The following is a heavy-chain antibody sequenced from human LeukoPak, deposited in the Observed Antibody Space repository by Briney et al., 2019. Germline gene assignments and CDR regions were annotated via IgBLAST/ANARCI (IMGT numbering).Heavy chain of an antibody. D-gene: IGHD2-2*02. CDR1: GGTFSSYA. CDR2: IIPIFGTA. Sequence: SVKVSCKASGGTFSSYAISWVRQAPGQGLEWMGGIIPIFGTANYAQKFQGRVTITADESTSTAYMELSSLRSEDTAVHYCARAMGEQDCSSTSCYTYYYYYMDVWGKGTTVTVSS. V-gene: IGHV1-69*13. J-gene: IGHJ6*03. CDR3: ARAMGEQDCSSTSCYTYYYYYMDV.